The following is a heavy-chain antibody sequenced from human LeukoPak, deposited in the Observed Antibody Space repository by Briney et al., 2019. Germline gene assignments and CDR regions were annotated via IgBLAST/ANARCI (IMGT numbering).Heavy chain of an antibody. CDR3: ARGRHYYDSSGYDAFDI. D-gene: IGHD3-22*01. Sequence: SVKVSCKASGGTFSSYAISWVRQAPGQGLEWMGGIIPIFGTANYAQKFQGRVTITTDESTSTAYMELSSLRSEDTAVYYCARGRHYYDSSGYDAFDIWGQGTVVTVSS. CDR2: IIPIFGTA. V-gene: IGHV1-69*05. J-gene: IGHJ3*02. CDR1: GGTFSSYA.